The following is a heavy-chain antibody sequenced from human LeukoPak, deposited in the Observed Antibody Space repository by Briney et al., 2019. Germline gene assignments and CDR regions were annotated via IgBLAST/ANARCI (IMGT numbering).Heavy chain of an antibody. J-gene: IGHJ6*04. CDR2: IYYSGST. CDR3: ARDILTGSPLGYYGMDV. D-gene: IGHD3-9*01. Sequence: SQTLSLTCTVSGGSISSGGCYWSWIRQHPGKGLEWIGYIYYSGSTYYNPSLKSRVTISVDTSKNQFSLKLSSVTAADTAVYYCARDILTGSPLGYYGMDVWGKGTTVTVSS. CDR1: GGSISSGGCY. V-gene: IGHV4-30-4*08.